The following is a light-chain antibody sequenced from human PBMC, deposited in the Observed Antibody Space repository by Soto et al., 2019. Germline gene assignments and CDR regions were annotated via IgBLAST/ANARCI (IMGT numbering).Light chain of an antibody. CDR1: QTVSSY. Sequence: DIELTQSPSSLSAPEGDTVTISCRASQTVSSYLNWYQQKVGQAPRLLNYFISRLHPGVPSRFSGSGSGRDFTLAITSPQPEDSATYYCQQTYSRPITFGQGTRLEIK. CDR3: QQTYSRPIT. V-gene: IGKV1-39*01. J-gene: IGKJ5*01. CDR2: FIS.